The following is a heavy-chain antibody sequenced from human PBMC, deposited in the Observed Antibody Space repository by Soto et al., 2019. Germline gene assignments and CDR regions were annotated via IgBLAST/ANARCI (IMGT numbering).Heavy chain of an antibody. CDR1: GFPFSTSA. Sequence: EVQLLESGGGLVQPGGSLRLSCAASGFPFSTSAMNWVRQAPGKGLEWVSIISATSDAAYYAESVKGRFTSSRDNSKNTLYLQMNSRRPEAAAMYYCGKYSGSYPVYNGMNFWGQGTTVTVSS. V-gene: IGHV3-23*01. CDR3: GKYSGSYPVYNGMNF. J-gene: IGHJ6*02. CDR2: ISATSDAA. D-gene: IGHD1-26*01.